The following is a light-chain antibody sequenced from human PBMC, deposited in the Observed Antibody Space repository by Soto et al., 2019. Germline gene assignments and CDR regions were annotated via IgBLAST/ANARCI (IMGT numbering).Light chain of an antibody. V-gene: IGKV3-15*01. J-gene: IGKJ1*01. CDR1: QSVSSN. CDR3: QQYNNWPPSWT. Sequence: EIVMTQSPATLSVSPGERATLSCRASQSVSSNLAWYQQKPGQPPRLLIYYASTRDTGIPARFSGSGSGTEFTLTISSLQSEDFAVYYCQQYNNWPPSWTFGQGTKVDIK. CDR2: YAS.